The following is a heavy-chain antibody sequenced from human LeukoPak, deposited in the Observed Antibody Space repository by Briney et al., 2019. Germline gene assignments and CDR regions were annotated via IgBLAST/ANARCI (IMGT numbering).Heavy chain of an antibody. CDR1: GYTFTNYG. CDR2: ISAYSGNT. D-gene: IGHD2-15*01. CDR3: ARDRRLPYYYGMDV. V-gene: IGHV1-18*01. Sequence: ASVKVSCKASGYTFTNYGINWVRQAPGQGLEWMGWISAYSGNTDFAQKLQGRVTMTIDTSSSTAYMELRSLRSDDTAVYYCARDRRLPYYYGMDVWGQGTTVTVSS. J-gene: IGHJ6*02.